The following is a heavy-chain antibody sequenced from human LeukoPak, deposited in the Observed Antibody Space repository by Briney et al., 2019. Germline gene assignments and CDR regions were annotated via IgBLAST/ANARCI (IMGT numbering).Heavy chain of an antibody. D-gene: IGHD3-9*01. V-gene: IGHV1-18*01. J-gene: IGHJ4*02. CDR3: ARVYYDILTGYYADY. Sequence: DSVKVSCKASGYTFTSYGISWVRQAPGQGLEWMGWISAYNGNTSYAQKLQGRVTMTTDTSTSTAYMELRSLRSDDTAVYYCARVYYDILTGYYADYWGQGTLVTVSS. CDR1: GYTFTSYG. CDR2: ISAYNGNT.